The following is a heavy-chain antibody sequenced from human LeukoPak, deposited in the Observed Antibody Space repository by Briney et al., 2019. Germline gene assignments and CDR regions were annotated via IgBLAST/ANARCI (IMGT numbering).Heavy chain of an antibody. CDR1: GGTFSSYA. CDR2: IIPIFGTA. CDR3: ARPSWSDDAFDI. V-gene: IGHV1-69*01. J-gene: IGHJ3*02. D-gene: IGHD2-8*02. Sequence: SVKVSCKASGGTFSSYAISWVRQAPGQGLEWMGGIIPIFGTANYAQKFQGRVTITADESTSTAYMELSSLRSEDTAVYYCARPSWSDDAFDIWGQGTMVTVSS.